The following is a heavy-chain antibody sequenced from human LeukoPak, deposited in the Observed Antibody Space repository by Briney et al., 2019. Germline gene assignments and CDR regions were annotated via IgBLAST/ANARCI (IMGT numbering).Heavy chain of an antibody. V-gene: IGHV4-39*01. CDR1: GGSFSGYY. D-gene: IGHD2-2*01. CDR3: ARTYCSSTSCYECDY. CDR2: IYYSGST. J-gene: IGHJ4*02. Sequence: SETLSLTCAVYGGSFSGYYWGWIRQPPGKGLEWIGSIYYSGSTYYNPSLKSRVTISVDTSKNQFSLKLSSVTAADTAVYYCARTYCSSTSCYECDYWGQGTLVTVSS.